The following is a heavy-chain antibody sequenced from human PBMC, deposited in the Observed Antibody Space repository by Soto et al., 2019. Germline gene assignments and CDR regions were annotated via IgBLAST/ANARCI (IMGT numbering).Heavy chain of an antibody. V-gene: IGHV3-53*04. CDR2: IYSVGST. Sequence: EVQLVESGGGLVQPGGSLRLSCAASGFTDSSNYMSWVRQAPGKGLEWVSVIYSVGSTYYADSVKGRFTISRHNSKNTLYLQMNSLRAEDTAVYYCARNLKSGCLDYWGQVTLVTVSS. CDR3: ARNLKSGCLDY. CDR1: GFTDSSNY. J-gene: IGHJ4*02.